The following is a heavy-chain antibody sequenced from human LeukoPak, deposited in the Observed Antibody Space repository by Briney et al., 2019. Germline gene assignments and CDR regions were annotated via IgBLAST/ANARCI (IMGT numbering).Heavy chain of an antibody. D-gene: IGHD3-22*01. CDR3: ARARVYDSSGYYFGKRATYFDY. J-gene: IGHJ4*02. Sequence: SQTLSLTCAVSGGSISSGGYSWSWIRQHPGKGLEWIGYIYYSGSTYYNPSLKSRVTISVDTSKNQFSLKLSSVTAADTAVYYCARARVYDSSGYYFGKRATYFDYWGQGTLVTVSS. V-gene: IGHV4-31*11. CDR2: IYYSGST. CDR1: GGSISSGGYS.